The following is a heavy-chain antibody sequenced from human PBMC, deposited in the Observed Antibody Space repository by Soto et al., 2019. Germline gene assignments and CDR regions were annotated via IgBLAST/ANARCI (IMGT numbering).Heavy chain of an antibody. CDR2: ISYDGSNK. CDR1: GFTFSSYG. Sequence: GGSLRLSCAASGFTFSSYGMHWVRQAPGKGLGWVAVISYDGSNKYYADSVKGRFTISRDKSKNTLYLQMNSLRAEDTAVYYCAKSKGGKSSEMHYYGMDVWGQGTTVTVSS. CDR3: AKSKGGKSSEMHYYGMDV. J-gene: IGHJ6*02. V-gene: IGHV3-30*18.